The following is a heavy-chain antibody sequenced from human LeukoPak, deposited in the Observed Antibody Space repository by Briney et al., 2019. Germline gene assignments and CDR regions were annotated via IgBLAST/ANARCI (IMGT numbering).Heavy chain of an antibody. D-gene: IGHD1-14*01. CDR1: GDSINTAGRY. Sequence: MTSETLSLTCSVSGDSINTAGRYWHWIRQRPGKGLEWIGSIYYSGSTSYNPSLKSRLSISVDTSKNQFSLRLKSVTAADTAVYYCARDRLAENHFDFWGQGTLVTVSS. J-gene: IGHJ4*02. V-gene: IGHV4-31*03. CDR2: IYYSGST. CDR3: ARDRLAENHFDF.